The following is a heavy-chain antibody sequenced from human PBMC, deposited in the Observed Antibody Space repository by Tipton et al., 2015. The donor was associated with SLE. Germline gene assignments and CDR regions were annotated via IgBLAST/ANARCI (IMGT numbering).Heavy chain of an antibody. J-gene: IGHJ5*02. Sequence: LRLSCSVSGDSLSSNNYYWGWIRQSPAQGLEWIGSIYYSGSTYYNPSLKSRVTTSVDTSKNQFSLKLSSVTAADTAVYYCARAGGGDSNWFDPWGQGTLVTVSS. CDR1: GDSLSSNNYY. V-gene: IGHV4-39*07. CDR3: ARAGGGDSNWFDP. CDR2: IYYSGST. D-gene: IGHD2-21*01.